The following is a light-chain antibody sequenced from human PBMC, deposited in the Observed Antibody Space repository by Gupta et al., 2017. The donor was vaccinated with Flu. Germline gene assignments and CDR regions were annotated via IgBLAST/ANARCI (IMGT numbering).Light chain of an antibody. CDR1: QNIRRN. CDR3: QQYNNWPPEGT. CDR2: GAS. V-gene: IGKV3-15*01. J-gene: IGKJ1*01. Sequence: EIVMTQSPATLSVSPGERATLSCWASQNIRRNLAWYQQKPGQAPRLLIYGASTRATGITARFSGSGSGKEFTLTISSLQSEDFAVYYCQQYNNWPPEGTFGQGTKVEIK.